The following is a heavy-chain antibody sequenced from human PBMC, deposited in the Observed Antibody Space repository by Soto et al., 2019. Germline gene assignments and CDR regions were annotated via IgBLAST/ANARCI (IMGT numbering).Heavy chain of an antibody. J-gene: IGHJ4*02. CDR3: AKRDWSSWLPFDY. V-gene: IGHV3-23*01. Sequence: LSCAASGFTFSSYAMSWVRQAPGKGLEWVSAISGSGGSTYYADSVKGRFTISRDNSKNTLYLQMNSLRAEDTAVYYCAKRDWSSWLPFDYWGQGTLVTVSS. D-gene: IGHD6-13*01. CDR1: GFTFSSYA. CDR2: ISGSGGST.